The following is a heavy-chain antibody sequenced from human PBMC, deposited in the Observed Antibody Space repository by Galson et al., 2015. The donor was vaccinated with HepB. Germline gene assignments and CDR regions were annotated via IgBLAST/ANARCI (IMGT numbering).Heavy chain of an antibody. CDR2: ISPYNGYT. CDR3: AAGYYGGNHYGQFYFDY. CDR1: GYTFTSYG. D-gene: IGHD2-21*01. J-gene: IGHJ4*02. V-gene: IGHV1-18*01. Sequence: SVKVSCKASGYTFTSYGIAWVRQAPGQGLEWMGWISPYNGYTYYAQKLQGRVTMTTDTSTSTGYLDLGSLRSDDTAVYYCAAGYYGGNHYGQFYFDYWGQGTLVTVSS.